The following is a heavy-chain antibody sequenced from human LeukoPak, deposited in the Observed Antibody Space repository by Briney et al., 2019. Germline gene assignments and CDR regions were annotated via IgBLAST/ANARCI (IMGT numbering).Heavy chain of an antibody. V-gene: IGHV1-2*02. D-gene: IGHD2-2*01. CDR1: GYTFTGYY. J-gene: IGHJ4*02. Sequence: ASVKVSCKASGYTFTGYYMHWVRQAPGQGLEWMGWINPNSGGTNYAQKFQGRVTMTRDTSISTAYMELSRLRSDDTAVYYCAREEGYCSSTSCSAPFNYWGRETLVPVS. CDR2: INPNSGGT. CDR3: AREEGYCSSTSCSAPFNY.